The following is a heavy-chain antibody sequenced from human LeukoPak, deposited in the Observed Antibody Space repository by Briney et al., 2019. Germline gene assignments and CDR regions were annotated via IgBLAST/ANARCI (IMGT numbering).Heavy chain of an antibody. V-gene: IGHV3-53*05. J-gene: IGHJ4*02. CDR3: ARDHLDQLLDY. D-gene: IGHD2-2*01. CDR2: IYSGGST. Sequence: PGGSLRLSCTVSGFTVSSDSMSWVRQAPGKGLEWVSFIYSGGSTHYSDSVKGRFTISRDNAKNTLYLQMNSLRAEDTAVYYCARDHLDQLLDYWGQGTLVTVSS. CDR1: GFTVSSDS.